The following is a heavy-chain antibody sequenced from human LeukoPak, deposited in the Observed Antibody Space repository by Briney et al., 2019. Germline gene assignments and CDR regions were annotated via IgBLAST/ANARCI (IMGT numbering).Heavy chain of an antibody. J-gene: IGHJ4*02. D-gene: IGHD6-6*01. Sequence: SETLSLTCAVYGGSFSGFYWSWIRQPPGQGLEWIAEIDHNGSSNYKPSLKSRVTISVRTSKNQFSLKLTSVTDADTAVYYCARGGIATPGVGGYFDYWGKGILVTVSS. V-gene: IGHV4-34*01. CDR3: ARGGIATPGVGGYFDY. CDR2: IDHNGSS. CDR1: GGSFSGFY.